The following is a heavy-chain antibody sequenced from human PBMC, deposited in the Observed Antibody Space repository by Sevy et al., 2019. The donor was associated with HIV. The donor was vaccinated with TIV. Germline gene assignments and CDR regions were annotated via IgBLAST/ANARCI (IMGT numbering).Heavy chain of an antibody. CDR3: TRDLYGSGWFYFDY. CDR2: IKTKTYGGTT. CDR1: GFTFSDYG. Sequence: GGSLRLSCTASGFTFSDYGMSWVRQAPGKGLEWVGCIKTKTYGGTTEYAASVKGRFIISRDDSKNIAYLQMNSLKTEDTAVYYCTRDLYGSGWFYFDYWGQGTLVTVSS. J-gene: IGHJ4*02. V-gene: IGHV3-49*04. D-gene: IGHD6-19*01.